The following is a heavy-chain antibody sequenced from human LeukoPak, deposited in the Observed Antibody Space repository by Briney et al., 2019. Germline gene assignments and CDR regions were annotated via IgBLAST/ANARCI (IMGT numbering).Heavy chain of an antibody. CDR3: AREGEGDYHYYMDV. CDR1: GFIFSTYS. D-gene: IGHD3-16*01. Sequence: GGSLRLSCGASGFIFSTYSLNWVRQAPGKGLEWVSYISSSSSTIYYADSVKGRFTISRDNAKNSLYLQMNSLRAEDTAVYYCAREGEGDYHYYMDVWGKGTTVTVSS. J-gene: IGHJ6*03. V-gene: IGHV3-48*01. CDR2: ISSSSSTI.